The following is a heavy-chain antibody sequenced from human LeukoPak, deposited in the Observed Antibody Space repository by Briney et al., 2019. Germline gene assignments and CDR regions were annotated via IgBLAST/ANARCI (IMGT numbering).Heavy chain of an antibody. CDR1: GFTFDDYG. CDR2: INWNGGST. J-gene: IGHJ4*02. V-gene: IGHV3-20*04. Sequence: GGSLRLSCAASGFTFDDYGMSWVRQAPGKGLEWVSGINWNGGSTGYADSVKGRFTISRDNAKNSLYLQMNSLRAEDTALYYCARVYYDSSGYYSKKGVEYYFDYWGQGTLVTVSS. D-gene: IGHD3-22*01. CDR3: ARVYYDSSGYYSKKGVEYYFDY.